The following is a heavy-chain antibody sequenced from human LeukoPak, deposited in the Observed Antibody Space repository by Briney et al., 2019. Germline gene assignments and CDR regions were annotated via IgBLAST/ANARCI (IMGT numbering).Heavy chain of an antibody. CDR3: ARWVTTEYYFDY. CDR2: IYHSGST. Sequence: PSETLSLTCAVSGGSISSGGYSWSWIRQPPGKGLEWIGYIYHSGSTYYNPSLKSRVTISVDRSKNQFSLKLSSVTAADTAVCYCARWVTTEYYFDYWGQGTLVTVSS. J-gene: IGHJ4*02. V-gene: IGHV4-30-2*01. D-gene: IGHD4-17*01. CDR1: GGSISSGGYS.